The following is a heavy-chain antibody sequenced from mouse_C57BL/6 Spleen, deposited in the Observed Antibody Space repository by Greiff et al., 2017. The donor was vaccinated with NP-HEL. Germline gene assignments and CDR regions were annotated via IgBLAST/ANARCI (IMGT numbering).Heavy chain of an antibody. J-gene: IGHJ3*01. CDR2: ISSGGDYI. CDR1: GFTFSSYA. CDR3: TRPDYYGSSPVAY. D-gene: IGHD1-1*01. V-gene: IGHV5-9-1*02. Sequence: EVKLMESGEGLVKPGGSLKLSCAASGFTFSSYAMSWVRQTPEKRLEWVAYISSGGDYIYYADTVKGRFTISRDNARNPLYLQRSSLKSEDTAMYYWTRPDYYGSSPVAYWGQGTLVTVSA.